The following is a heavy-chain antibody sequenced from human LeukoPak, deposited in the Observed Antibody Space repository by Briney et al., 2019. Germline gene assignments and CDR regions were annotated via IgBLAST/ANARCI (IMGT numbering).Heavy chain of an antibody. CDR2: INPSGGST. J-gene: IGHJ3*02. CDR1: GYTFTSYY. CDR3: ARDNTAMVPYDAFDI. V-gene: IGHV1-46*01. Sequence: ASVKVSCKASGYTFTSYYMHWVRQAPGQGLEWMGIINPSGGSTRYAQKFQGRVTMTRDTSTSTVYMELSSLRSEDTAVYYCARDNTAMVPYDAFDIWGQGTMVTVSS. D-gene: IGHD5-18*01.